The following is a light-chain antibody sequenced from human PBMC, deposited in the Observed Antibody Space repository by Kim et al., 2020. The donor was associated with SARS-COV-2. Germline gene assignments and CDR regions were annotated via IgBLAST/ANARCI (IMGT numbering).Light chain of an antibody. CDR3: QSYDSSLSGYV. CDR1: SSNIGAGFD. J-gene: IGLJ1*01. V-gene: IGLV1-40*01. Sequence: QRVTLSWTGGSSNIGAGFDVHWCQKLPGTAPKLLIFDNTNRPSGVPDRFSGSKSGTSASLAITGLQAEDEADYYCQSYDSSLSGYVFGTGTKVTVL. CDR2: DNT.